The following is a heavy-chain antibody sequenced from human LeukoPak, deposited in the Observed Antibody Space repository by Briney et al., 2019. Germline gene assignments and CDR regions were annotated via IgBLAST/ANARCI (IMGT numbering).Heavy chain of an antibody. CDR3: ARERFSGSYYLGSFDS. CDR1: XFTFSDHY. V-gene: IGHV3-72*01. Sequence: SLRLXXAASXFTFSDHYMDWVRQAPGKGLEWVGRTRNRANDYTTEYAASVKGRFTISRDDSRNSLYLQMSRLKTEDTAVYFCARERFSGSYYLGSFDSWGQGILVTVSS. J-gene: IGHJ4*02. CDR2: TRNRANDYTT. D-gene: IGHD1-26*01.